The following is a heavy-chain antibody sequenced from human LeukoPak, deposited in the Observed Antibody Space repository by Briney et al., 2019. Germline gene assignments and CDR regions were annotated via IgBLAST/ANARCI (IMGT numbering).Heavy chain of an antibody. J-gene: IGHJ3*02. CDR2: IYYSGST. D-gene: IGHD4-23*01. V-gene: IGHV4-59*01. CDR1: GGPISNYY. CDR3: ARERWFDI. Sequence: SETLSLTCTVSGGPISNYYWSWIRQPPGKGLEWIGYIYYSGSTNYNPSLKSRVTISVDTSKNQFSLKLSSVTAADTAVYYCARERWFDIWGQGTMVTVSS.